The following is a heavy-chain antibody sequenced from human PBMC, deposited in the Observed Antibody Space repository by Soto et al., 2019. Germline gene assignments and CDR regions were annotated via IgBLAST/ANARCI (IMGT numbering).Heavy chain of an antibody. D-gene: IGHD3-10*01. CDR2: ITWNSGTI. CDR3: AKDRELGDLLTRAFDY. Sequence: SLRLSCEASGFTFADYAMHWVRQIPGKGLEWVSTITWNSGTIDYADSVKGRFTISRDNAKSSLYLQMHGLRTDDTALYYCAKDRELGDLLTRAFDYWGQGTLVTVSS. V-gene: IGHV3-9*01. J-gene: IGHJ4*02. CDR1: GFTFADYA.